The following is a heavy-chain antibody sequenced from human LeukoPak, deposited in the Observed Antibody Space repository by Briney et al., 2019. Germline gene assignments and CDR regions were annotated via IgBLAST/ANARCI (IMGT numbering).Heavy chain of an antibody. CDR3: AREGGGYSYGLSPSPYFDY. Sequence: PSETLSLTCTVSGGSISSYYWSWIRQPPGKGLEWIRYIYYSGSTNYNPSLKSRVTISVDTSKNQFSLKLSSVTAADTAVYYCAREGGGYSYGLSPSPYFDYWGQGTLVTVSS. V-gene: IGHV4-59*01. CDR1: GGSISSYY. D-gene: IGHD5-18*01. CDR2: IYYSGST. J-gene: IGHJ4*02.